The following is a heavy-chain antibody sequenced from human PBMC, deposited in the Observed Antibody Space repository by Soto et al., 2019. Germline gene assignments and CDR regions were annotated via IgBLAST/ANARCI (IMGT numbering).Heavy chain of an antibody. Sequence: GGSLRLSCAASGFTFSSYSMNWVRQAPGKGLEWVSSISSSSSYIYYADSVKGRFTISRDNAKNSLYLQMNSLRAEDTAVYYCARDPPKLRNYGMDVWGQGTTVTVSS. CDR3: ARDPPKLRNYGMDV. D-gene: IGHD2-15*01. J-gene: IGHJ6*02. CDR2: ISSSSSYI. CDR1: GFTFSSYS. V-gene: IGHV3-21*01.